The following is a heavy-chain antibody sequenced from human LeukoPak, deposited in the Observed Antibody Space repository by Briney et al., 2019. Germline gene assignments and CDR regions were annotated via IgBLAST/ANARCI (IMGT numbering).Heavy chain of an antibody. CDR2: ISRSNNV. D-gene: IGHD4-4*01. CDR1: GFTFSAYD. CDR3: AYSNSFDY. Sequence: PGGSLRLSCAASGFTFSAYDMNWVRQAPGKGLEWVSYISRSNNVYYADSVKGRFTISRDNAKNSLYLQMNSLRAEDRAVYYCAYSNSFDYWGQGTLVTVSS. V-gene: IGHV3-48*01. J-gene: IGHJ4*02.